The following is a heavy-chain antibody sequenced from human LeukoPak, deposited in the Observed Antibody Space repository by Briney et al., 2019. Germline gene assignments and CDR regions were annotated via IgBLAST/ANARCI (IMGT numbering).Heavy chain of an antibody. CDR1: GGSISSGSYY. J-gene: IGHJ4*02. CDR2: IYTSGST. Sequence: PSQTLSLTCTVSGGSISSGSYYWSWIRQPAGKGLEWIGRIYTSGSTNYNPSLKSRVTISVDTSKNQFSLKLSSVTAADTAVYYCARVNPYSGSYSADYWGQGTLVTVSS. V-gene: IGHV4-61*02. D-gene: IGHD1-26*01. CDR3: ARVNPYSGSYSADY.